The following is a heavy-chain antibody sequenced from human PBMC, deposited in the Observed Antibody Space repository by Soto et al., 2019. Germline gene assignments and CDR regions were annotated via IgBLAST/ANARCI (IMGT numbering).Heavy chain of an antibody. J-gene: IGHJ6*02. CDR1: GDSISSGGYS. D-gene: IGHD3-22*01. CDR2: IYHNGNT. Sequence: QLQLRESGSGLVKPSQTLSLTCAVSGDSISSGGYSWNWIRQSPGKGLEWIGYIYHNGNTNYNPSLKSRATISLDRSQNEFSLKLTSVTADDTAVYFCARGRDYYDSSGYYGGYGLDVWGQGTTVTVSS. CDR3: ARGRDYYDSSGYYGGYGLDV. V-gene: IGHV4-30-2*06.